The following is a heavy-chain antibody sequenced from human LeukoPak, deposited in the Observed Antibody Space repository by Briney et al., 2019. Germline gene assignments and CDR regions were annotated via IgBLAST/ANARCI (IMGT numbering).Heavy chain of an antibody. CDR2: LRPDGSDK. CDR3: ARDAYHDACES. CDR1: GFTFSGYW. J-gene: IGHJ5*02. V-gene: IGHV3-7*01. D-gene: IGHD1-14*01. Sequence: GGSLRLSCAASGFTFSGYWMTWVRQAPGKGLEWVANLRPDGSDKYYADSVKGRFTISRDNAKNSLYLQMNGLRADDTAIYYCARDAYHDACESWGQGTLVTVFS.